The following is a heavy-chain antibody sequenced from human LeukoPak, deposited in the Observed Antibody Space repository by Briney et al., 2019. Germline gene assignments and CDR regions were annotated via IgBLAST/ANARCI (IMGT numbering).Heavy chain of an antibody. D-gene: IGHD3-3*01. Sequence: GGSLRLSCAASGFTFSAYSMNWVRQAPGKGLEWVSSISSSSTYIYYADSVKGRFTISRDNAKNSLCLQMNSLRAEDTAVYYCAREPFWSGYYSNLHFDYWGQGTLVTVSS. CDR3: AREPFWSGYYSNLHFDY. V-gene: IGHV3-21*01. CDR2: ISSSSTYI. CDR1: GFTFSAYS. J-gene: IGHJ4*02.